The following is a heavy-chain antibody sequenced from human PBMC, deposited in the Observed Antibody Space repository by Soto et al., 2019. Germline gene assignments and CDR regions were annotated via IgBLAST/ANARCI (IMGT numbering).Heavy chain of an antibody. V-gene: IGHV3-23*01. J-gene: IGHJ4*02. CDR1: GFTFSSYA. Sequence: PGGSLRLSCAASGFTFSSYAMSWVRQASGKGLEWVSAISGSGGSTYYADSVKGRFTISRDNSKNTLYLQMNSLRAEDTAVYYCAKDREFPSIAARYWGQGTLVTVSS. CDR3: AKDREFPSIAARY. CDR2: ISGSGGST. D-gene: IGHD6-6*01.